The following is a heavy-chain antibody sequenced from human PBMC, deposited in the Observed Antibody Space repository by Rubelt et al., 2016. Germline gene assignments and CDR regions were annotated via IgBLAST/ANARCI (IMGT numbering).Heavy chain of an antibody. Sequence: QVQLQQWGAGLLKPSETLSLTCAVYGGSFSGYYWSWIRQPPGKGLEWIGEINHSGSTNYNPSLKCRVTISVDTSKNQFSLKLSSVTAADTAVYYCARVRITMVRGVISYYYGMDVWGQGTTVTVSS. CDR3: ARVRITMVRGVISYYYGMDV. CDR1: GGSFSGYY. CDR2: INHSGST. V-gene: IGHV4-34*01. D-gene: IGHD3-10*01. J-gene: IGHJ6*02.